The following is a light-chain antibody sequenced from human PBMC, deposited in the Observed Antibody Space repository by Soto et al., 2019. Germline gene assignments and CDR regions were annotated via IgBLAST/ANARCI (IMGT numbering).Light chain of an antibody. CDR3: QQYDNWPIT. J-gene: IGKJ5*01. V-gene: IGKV3-15*01. Sequence: EIVMTQSPATLSVSPGERATFSCRASQSVRGNLAWYQQKPGLSPRLLIYGASSRATGIPVRFSGSGSGTEFTLIISSLQSEDSAVYYCQQYDNWPITFGQGTRLEIK. CDR2: GAS. CDR1: QSVRGN.